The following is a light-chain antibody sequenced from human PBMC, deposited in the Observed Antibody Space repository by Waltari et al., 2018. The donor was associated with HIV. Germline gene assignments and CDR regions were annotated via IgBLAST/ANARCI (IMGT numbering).Light chain of an antibody. CDR1: KSVLFSSNNKTH. V-gene: IGKV4-1*01. CDR2: WAS. CDR3: QQYYSSPWN. J-gene: IGKJ3*01. Sequence: DIVMTQSPASLAVSLGERATINCKSSKSVLFSSNNKTHLAWYQQKPGQPPRLLIYWASTRESGVPDLFSGSGSGTDFTLTISSLQAEDVAVYYCQQYYSSPWNFGPGTKVDI.